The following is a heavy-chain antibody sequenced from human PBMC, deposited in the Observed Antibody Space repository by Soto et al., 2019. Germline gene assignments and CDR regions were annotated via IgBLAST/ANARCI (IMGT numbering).Heavy chain of an antibody. V-gene: IGHV1-2*04. J-gene: IGHJ4*02. CDR1: GYTFTGYY. CDR3: ARGDRITMVRGALAPDY. CDR2: INPNSGGT. Sequence: ASVKVSCKASGYTFTGYYMHWVRQAPGQGFEWMGWINPNSGGTNYAQKFQGWVTMTRDTSISTAYMELSRLRSDDTAVYYCARGDRITMVRGALAPDYWGQGTLVTVSS. D-gene: IGHD3-10*01.